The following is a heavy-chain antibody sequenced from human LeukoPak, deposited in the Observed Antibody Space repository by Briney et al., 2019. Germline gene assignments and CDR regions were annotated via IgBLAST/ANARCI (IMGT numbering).Heavy chain of an antibody. Sequence: PRETLSFTCTVSGGSISNYYWSWIRQPPGKGLEWIGYIYNSGHTNYNPSLKSRVTISEDTSKNQLSLKLSSVTAADTAVYYCARAAVTTSRYFQHWGQGTVDTVSS. CDR1: GGSISNYY. CDR3: ARAAVTTSRYFQH. D-gene: IGHD4-17*01. CDR2: IYNSGHT. J-gene: IGHJ1*01. V-gene: IGHV4-59*01.